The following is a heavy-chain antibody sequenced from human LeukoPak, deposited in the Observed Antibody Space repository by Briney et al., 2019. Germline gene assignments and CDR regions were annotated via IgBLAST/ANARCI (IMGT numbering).Heavy chain of an antibody. CDR3: ARGLHRSGWSTAFDI. D-gene: IGHD6-19*01. V-gene: IGHV3-33*01. Sequence: GGSLRLSCAASGFTFSSYDIHWVRQAPGKGLEWVAVIWYGGSNKYYADSLKGRITMSRDNSKNTPYLQMKRLRAEDTAVYYCARGLHRSGWSTAFDIWGQGTMVTVSP. CDR2: IWYGGSNK. J-gene: IGHJ3*02. CDR1: GFTFSSYD.